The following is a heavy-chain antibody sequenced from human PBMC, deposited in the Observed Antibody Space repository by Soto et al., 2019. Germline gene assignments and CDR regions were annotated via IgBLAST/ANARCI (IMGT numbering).Heavy chain of an antibody. CDR2: IWYDGSNT. J-gene: IGHJ2*01. V-gene: IGHV3-33*01. CDR3: AFHAEHGIRDRRAVSAFLLNRSSDL. D-gene: IGHD2-15*01. Sequence: KGMEWVADIWYDGSNTYYADSVKGRFTISRDNSKNTLYRQMNSLRAEDTAVYYFAFHAEHGIRDRRAVSAFLLNRSSDL.